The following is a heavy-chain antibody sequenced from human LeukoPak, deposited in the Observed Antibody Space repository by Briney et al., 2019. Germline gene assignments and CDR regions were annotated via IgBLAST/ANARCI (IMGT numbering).Heavy chain of an antibody. CDR3: ARVKWELLAGPFEY. V-gene: IGHV4-61*02. D-gene: IGHD1-26*01. Sequence: SQTLSLTCTVSGDPISSGSYYWSWIRQPAGKGLEWIGRLYSSGTTNYNPSLKSRVSMSVDTSKNQFSLMLSSVTAADTAVYYCARVKWELLAGPFEYWGQGTLVTVSS. CDR1: GDPISSGSYY. J-gene: IGHJ4*02. CDR2: LYSSGTT.